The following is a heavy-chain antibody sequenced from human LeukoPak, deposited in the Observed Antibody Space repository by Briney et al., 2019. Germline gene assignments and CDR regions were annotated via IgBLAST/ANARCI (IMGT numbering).Heavy chain of an antibody. CDR3: AKDLERHIVVVTASAVDY. CDR2: ISYDGSNK. J-gene: IGHJ4*02. CDR1: GFTFSSYG. D-gene: IGHD2-21*02. Sequence: GGSLRLSCAASGFTFSSYGMHWVRQAPGEGLEWVAVISYDGSNKYYVDSVKGRFTISRDNSKNTLSLQMNSLRTEDTAVYYCAKDLERHIVVVTASAVDYWGQGTLVTVSS. V-gene: IGHV3-30*18.